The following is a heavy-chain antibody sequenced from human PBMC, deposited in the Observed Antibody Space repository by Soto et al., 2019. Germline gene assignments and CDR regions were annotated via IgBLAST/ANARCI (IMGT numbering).Heavy chain of an antibody. J-gene: IGHJ4*02. D-gene: IGHD2-8*01. CDR2: INTYNGNT. CDR3: SRYQRATNGAEDY. CDR1: GYTFTNYY. V-gene: IGHV1-18*01. Sequence: QVQLVQSGAEVQKPGASVKVSCKASGYTFTNYYVGWARQDPGQGLEWMGWINTYNGNTKYAQRFQDRVTLTTDTSTSTAYMELRSLRPDDTDVYYCSRYQRATNGAEDYWGQGTLVTVSS.